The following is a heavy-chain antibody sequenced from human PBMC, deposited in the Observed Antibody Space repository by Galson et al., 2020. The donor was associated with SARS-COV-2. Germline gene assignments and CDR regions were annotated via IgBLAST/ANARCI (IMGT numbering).Heavy chain of an antibody. V-gene: IGHV4-39*01. CDR3: ARHPLFGVVTAISGWFDP. CDR2: IYYSGST. CDR1: GGSISSSSYY. J-gene: IGHJ5*02. Sequence: ASETLSLTCTVSGGSISSSSYYWGWIRQPPGKGLEWIGSIYYSGSTYYNPSLKSRVTISVDTSKNQFSLKLSSVTAADTAVYYCARHPLFGVVTAISGWFDPWGQGTLVTVSS. D-gene: IGHD2-21*02.